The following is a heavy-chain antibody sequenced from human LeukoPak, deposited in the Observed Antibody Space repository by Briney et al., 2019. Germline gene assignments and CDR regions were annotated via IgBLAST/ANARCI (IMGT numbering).Heavy chain of an antibody. CDR3: AGQKDPRPIDY. V-gene: IGHV1-2*02. J-gene: IGHJ4*02. CDR1: GYTFTGYY. CDR2: INPNSGGT. Sequence: VASVKVSCKASGYTFTGYYMHWVRQAPGQGLEWMGWINPNSGGTNYAQKFQGRVTMTRDTSISTAYMELSELRSDDTAVYYCAGQKDPRPIDYWGQGTLITVSS.